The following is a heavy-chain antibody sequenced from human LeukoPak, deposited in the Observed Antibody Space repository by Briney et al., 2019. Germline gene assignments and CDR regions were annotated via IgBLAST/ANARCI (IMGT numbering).Heavy chain of an antibody. CDR2: IYPGDSDT. Sequence: GESLKISCKGSGYSFTSYWIGWVRQMPGKGLEWMGIIYPGDSDTRYSPSFQGQVTISADKFISTAYLQWSSLKASDTAMYYCARTLAAAGTGGDYYGMDVWGQGTTVTVSS. V-gene: IGHV5-51*01. CDR1: GYSFTSYW. J-gene: IGHJ6*02. D-gene: IGHD6-13*01. CDR3: ARTLAAAGTGGDYYGMDV.